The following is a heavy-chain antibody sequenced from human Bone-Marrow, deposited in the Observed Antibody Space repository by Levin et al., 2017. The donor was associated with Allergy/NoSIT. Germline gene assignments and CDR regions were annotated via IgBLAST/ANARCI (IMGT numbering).Heavy chain of an antibody. D-gene: IGHD3-3*01. J-gene: IGHJ6*02. CDR1: GGSINGNY. CDR2: IYYSGST. V-gene: IGHV4-59*01. Sequence: NPSETLSLTCTVSGGSINGNYWSWIRQPPGKGLEWIGNIYYSGSTNYNPFLKSRVTISVDTSKNQFTLRLSSVTTADTAVYYCARFDFWSAYYYGMDVWGHGTTVIVSS. CDR3: ARFDFWSAYYYGMDV.